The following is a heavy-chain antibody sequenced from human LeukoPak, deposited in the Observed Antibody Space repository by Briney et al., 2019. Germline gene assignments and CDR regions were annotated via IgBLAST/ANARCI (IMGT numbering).Heavy chain of an antibody. CDR3: AREPIRYYFDY. V-gene: IGHV4-59*01. CDR1: GGSISNYY. CDR2: IYSSGST. Sequence: PSETLSLTCTVSGGSISNYYWSWIRQPPGKGLEWIAYIYSSGSTNYNPSLKSRVTISADTSKNQFSLKLSSVTAADTAVYYCAREPIRYYFDYWGQGTLVTVSS. J-gene: IGHJ4*02.